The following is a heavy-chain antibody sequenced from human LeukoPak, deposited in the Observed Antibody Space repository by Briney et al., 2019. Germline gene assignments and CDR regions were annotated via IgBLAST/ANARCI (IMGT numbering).Heavy chain of an antibody. CDR3: AKDPYYYDSSGYDY. J-gene: IGHJ4*02. CDR1: GFTFSSYA. D-gene: IGHD3-22*01. Sequence: GSLRLSCAASGFTFSSYAMSWVRQAPGKGLEWVSAISGSGGSTYYADSVKGRFTISRDNSKNTLYLQMNSLRAEDTAVYYCAKDPYYYDSSGYDYWGQGTLVTVSS. CDR2: ISGSGGST. V-gene: IGHV3-23*01.